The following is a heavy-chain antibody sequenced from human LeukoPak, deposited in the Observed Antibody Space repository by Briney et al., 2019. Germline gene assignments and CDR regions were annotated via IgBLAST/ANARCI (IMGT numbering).Heavy chain of an antibody. Sequence: SGTLSLTCAVYGGSFSGYYWSWIRQPPGKGLEWIGEINHSGSTNYNPSLKSRVTISVDTSKNQFSLKLSSVTAADTAVYYCARSPRIAAPIDCWGQGTLVTVSS. CDR3: ARSPRIAAPIDC. CDR1: GGSFSGYY. D-gene: IGHD6-13*01. V-gene: IGHV4-34*01. CDR2: INHSGST. J-gene: IGHJ4*02.